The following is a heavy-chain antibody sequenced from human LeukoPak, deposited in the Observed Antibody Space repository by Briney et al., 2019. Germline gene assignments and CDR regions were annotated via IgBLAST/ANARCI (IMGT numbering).Heavy chain of an antibody. CDR3: ARFTIFGVGPDY. CDR2: IYHSGST. J-gene: IGHJ4*02. V-gene: IGHV4-38-2*01. Sequence: PSETLSLTCAVSGYSISSGYYWGWIRQPPGKGLEWIGSIYHSGSTYYNPSLKSRVTISVDTSKNQFSLKLSSVTAADTAVYYRARFTIFGVGPDYWGQGTLVTVSS. D-gene: IGHD3-3*01. CDR1: GYSISSGYY.